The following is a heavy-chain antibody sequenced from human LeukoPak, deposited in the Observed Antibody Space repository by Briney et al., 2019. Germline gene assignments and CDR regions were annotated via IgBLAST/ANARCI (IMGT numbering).Heavy chain of an antibody. D-gene: IGHD3-22*01. V-gene: IGHV4-30-4*08. CDR1: GGSISRGDYY. Sequence: PSQTLSLTCTVSGGSISRGDYYWGWIRQPPGKGLEWIGDIYYSGSTYYNPSLKRRVTISVDTSKNQFSLKLSSVTAADTAVYYCARRGHYYDTSGYYYFDYWGQGTLVTVSS. J-gene: IGHJ4*02. CDR3: ARRGHYYDTSGYYYFDY. CDR2: IYYSGST.